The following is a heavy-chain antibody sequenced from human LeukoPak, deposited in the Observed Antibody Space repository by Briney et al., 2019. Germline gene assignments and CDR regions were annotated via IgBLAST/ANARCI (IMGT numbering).Heavy chain of an antibody. D-gene: IGHD6-13*01. CDR3: ARADGQQLVLSWFDY. CDR2: IRYDGSNK. V-gene: IGHV3-30*02. J-gene: IGHJ4*02. CDR1: GFTFSSYG. Sequence: GGSLRLSCAASGFTFSSYGMHWVRQAPGKGLEWVAFIRYDGSNKYYADSVKGRFTISRDNSKNTLYLQMNSLRAEDTAVYYCARADGQQLVLSWFDYWGQGTLVTVSS.